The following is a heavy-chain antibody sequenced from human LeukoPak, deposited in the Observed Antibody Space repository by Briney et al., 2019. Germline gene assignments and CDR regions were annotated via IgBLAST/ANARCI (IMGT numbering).Heavy chain of an antibody. Sequence: SVKVSCKASGGTFSSYAISWVRQAPGRGLEWMGGIIPIFGTANYAQKFQGRVTITADKSTSTAYMELSSLRSENTAVYYCARDLEPYYYDSSGPFLGAFDIWGQGTMVTVSS. CDR1: GGTFSSYA. CDR3: ARDLEPYYYDSSGPFLGAFDI. V-gene: IGHV1-69*06. D-gene: IGHD3-22*01. CDR2: IIPIFGTA. J-gene: IGHJ3*02.